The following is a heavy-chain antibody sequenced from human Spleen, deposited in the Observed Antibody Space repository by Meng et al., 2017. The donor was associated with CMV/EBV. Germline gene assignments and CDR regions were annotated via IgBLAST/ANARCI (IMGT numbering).Heavy chain of an antibody. CDR2: ISSSGSTI. CDR1: GFTFSSYT. J-gene: IGHJ4*02. V-gene: IGHV3-48*04. D-gene: IGHD1-26*01. Sequence: GGSLRLSCAASGFTFSSYTMNWVRQAPGKGLEWVSYISSSGSTIYYADSVKGRFTISRDNAKNSLYLQMNSLRAEDTAVYYCARGEVGPYGNFDYWGQGTLVTVSS. CDR3: ARGEVGPYGNFDY.